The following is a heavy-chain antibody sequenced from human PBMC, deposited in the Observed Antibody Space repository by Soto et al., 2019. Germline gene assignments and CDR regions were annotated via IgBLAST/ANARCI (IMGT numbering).Heavy chain of an antibody. Sequence: SETLSLTCTVSGGSVSSGSYYWSWTRQPPGKGLEWIGYIYYSGSTNYNPSLKSRVTISVDTSKNQFSLKLSSVTAADTAVYYCARVWYYYGSGSYYKRFYFDYWGQGTLVTVSS. J-gene: IGHJ4*02. CDR3: ARVWYYYGSGSYYKRFYFDY. CDR2: IYYSGST. D-gene: IGHD3-10*01. CDR1: GGSVSSGSYY. V-gene: IGHV4-61*01.